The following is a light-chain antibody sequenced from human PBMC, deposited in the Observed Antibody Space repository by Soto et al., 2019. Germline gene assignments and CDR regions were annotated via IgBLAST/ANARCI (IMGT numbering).Light chain of an antibody. CDR2: DAS. V-gene: IGKV1-5*01. J-gene: IGKJ1*01. CDR1: ESIRTW. Sequence: DIQMTQSPSTLSASIGDRVTITCRASESIRTWLAWYQHKPGKAPKFLIYDASTLGSGVPSRFSGSGSGTEFTLTISSLQPDDFATYYCQQYNNYPRTFGQGTKVEVK. CDR3: QQYNNYPRT.